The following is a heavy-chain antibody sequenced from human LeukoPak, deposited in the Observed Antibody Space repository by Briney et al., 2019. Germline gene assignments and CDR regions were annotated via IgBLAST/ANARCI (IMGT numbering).Heavy chain of an antibody. D-gene: IGHD5-12*01. CDR1: GFSFSSYW. V-gene: IGHV3-74*01. CDR3: TMGYVGIDY. Sequence: GGSLRLSCAASGFSFSSYWMHWVHQAPGKGLVWVSRINSDGSSTIYADSVKGRFTISRDNAKNTLYLQMNSLRAEDTALYYCTMGYVGIDYWGQGTLVTVSS. CDR2: INSDGSST. J-gene: IGHJ4*02.